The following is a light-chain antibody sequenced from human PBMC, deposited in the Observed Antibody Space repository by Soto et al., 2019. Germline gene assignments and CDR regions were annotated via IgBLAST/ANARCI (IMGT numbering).Light chain of an antibody. J-gene: IGLJ1*01. CDR2: EVN. V-gene: IGLV2-23*02. Sequence: QSVLTQPGSVSGSPGQSIAISCTGTSSDVGNYNLVSWYQQHPGKAPRLMIFEVNKRPSGVSDRFSGSKSGNTASLTISGLQADDEADYYCYSYAGSYIYYVFGAGTKVTV. CDR3: YSYAGSYIYYV. CDR1: SSDVGNYNL.